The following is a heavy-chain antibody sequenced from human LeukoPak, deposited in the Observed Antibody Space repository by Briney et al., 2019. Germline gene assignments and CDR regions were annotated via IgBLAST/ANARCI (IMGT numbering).Heavy chain of an antibody. CDR3: ATIGEGTSRYGEMMAFDI. V-gene: IGHV1-2*02. Sequence: ASVKVSCKASGYTFTGYYMHWVRQAPGQGLEWMGWINPNSGGTNYAQKFQGRVTMTRDTSISTAYMELSRLRSDDTAVYYCATIGEGTSRYGEMMAFDIWGQGTMVTVSS. D-gene: IGHD2-2*01. CDR2: INPNSGGT. CDR1: GYTFTGYY. J-gene: IGHJ3*02.